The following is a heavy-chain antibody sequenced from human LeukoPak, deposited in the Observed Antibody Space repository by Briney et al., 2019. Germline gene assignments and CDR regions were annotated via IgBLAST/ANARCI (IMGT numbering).Heavy chain of an antibody. J-gene: IGHJ4*02. V-gene: IGHV4-39*07. CDR2: IYYSGST. CDR3: ARGRRKQRHDFDY. CDR1: GGSISSSSYY. Sequence: SETLSLTCTVSGGSISSSSYYWGWIRQPPGKGLEWIGSIYYSGSTYYNPSLKSRVTISVDTSKNQFSLKLSSVTAADTAVYYCARGRRKQRHDFDYWGQGTLVTVSS. D-gene: IGHD6-25*01.